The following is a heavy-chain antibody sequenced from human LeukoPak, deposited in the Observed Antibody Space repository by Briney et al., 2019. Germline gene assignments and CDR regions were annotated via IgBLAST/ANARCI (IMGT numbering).Heavy chain of an antibody. V-gene: IGHV3-66*01. CDR2: IYSGGST. J-gene: IGHJ6*03. CDR1: GFTVSSNY. D-gene: IGHD2-15*01. Sequence: GGSLRLSCAASGFTVSSNYMSWVRQAPGKGLEWVSVIYSGGSTYYADSVKGRFTISRDNSRNTLYLQMNSLRAEDTAVYYCARGRPRDIVVVVAANYYYYMDVWGKGTTVTVSS. CDR3: ARGRPRDIVVVVAANYYYYMDV.